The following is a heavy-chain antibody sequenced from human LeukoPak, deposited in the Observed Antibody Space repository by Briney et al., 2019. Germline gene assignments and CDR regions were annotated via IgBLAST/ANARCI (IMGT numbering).Heavy chain of an antibody. CDR1: GFTFSTYT. D-gene: IGHD3-10*01. CDR2: ISSGSRDI. V-gene: IGHV3-21*01. Sequence: GGSLRLSCVVSGFTFSTYTMNWVRQAPGKGLEWVSSISSGSRDIYYADSLKGRFTISRDNAKNSLYLQMNSLRAEDTAVYYCARSPMVRGVPLDYWGQGTLVTVSS. CDR3: ARSPMVRGVPLDY. J-gene: IGHJ4*02.